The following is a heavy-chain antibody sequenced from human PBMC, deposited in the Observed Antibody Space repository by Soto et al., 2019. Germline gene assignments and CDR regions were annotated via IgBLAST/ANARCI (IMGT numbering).Heavy chain of an antibody. CDR3: AKDLTITYYYDSRGYTVEY. J-gene: IGHJ4*02. CDR1: GFTFNNFA. CDR2: ISVGGDAT. D-gene: IGHD3-22*01. Sequence: WGSLRLSCAATGFTFNNFAMNWVRQVPGKGLEWVSGISVGGDATRYADSVKGRFTISRDNSKNTLYLQMNSLRAEDTAVYYCAKDLTITYYYDSRGYTVEYWGKGNIVIVSA. V-gene: IGHV3-23*01.